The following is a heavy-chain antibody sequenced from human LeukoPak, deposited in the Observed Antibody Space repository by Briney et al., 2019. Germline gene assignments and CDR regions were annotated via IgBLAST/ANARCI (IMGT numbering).Heavy chain of an antibody. CDR1: GFTFSSYA. V-gene: IGHV3-23*01. CDR2: INDSGGST. Sequence: PGGSLRLSCAAAGFTFSSYAMSWVRQAPGKGLEWVSAINDSGGSTYYADSAKGRFTISRDNSKNTLYLQMNSLRAEDTAVYYCAKVGAAAGDSHTDYWGQGTLLTVSS. D-gene: IGHD6-13*01. CDR3: AKVGAAAGDSHTDY. J-gene: IGHJ4*02.